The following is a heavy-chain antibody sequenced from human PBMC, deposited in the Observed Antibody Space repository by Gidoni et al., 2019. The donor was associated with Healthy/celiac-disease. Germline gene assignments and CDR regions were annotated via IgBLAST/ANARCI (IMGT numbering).Heavy chain of an antibody. CDR1: GFNFGDYA. V-gene: IGHV3-49*04. CDR3: TRDGGDYGDYNNWFDP. CDR2: IRSKAYGGTT. Sequence: EVQLVESGGGLVQPGRSLRLSCTASGFNFGDYAMSWVRQAPGKGLEWVGFIRSKAYGGTTEYAASVKGRFTISRDDSKSIAYLQMNSLKTEDTAVYYCTRDGGDYGDYNNWFDPWGQGTLVTVSS. D-gene: IGHD4-17*01. J-gene: IGHJ5*02.